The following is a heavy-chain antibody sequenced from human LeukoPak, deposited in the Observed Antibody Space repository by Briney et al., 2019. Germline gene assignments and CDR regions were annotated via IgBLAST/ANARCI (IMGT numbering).Heavy chain of an antibody. CDR1: GFTFTSSA. Sequence: GASVKVSCKASGFTFTSSAVQWVRQARGQRLEWIGWIVVGSGNTNYAQKFQERVTITRDMSTSTAYMELSSLRSEDTAVYYCAAGTRSFTFGGVIVNFDYWGQGTLVTVSS. V-gene: IGHV1-58*01. CDR3: AAGTRSFTFGGVIVNFDY. D-gene: IGHD3-16*02. CDR2: IVVGSGNT. J-gene: IGHJ4*02.